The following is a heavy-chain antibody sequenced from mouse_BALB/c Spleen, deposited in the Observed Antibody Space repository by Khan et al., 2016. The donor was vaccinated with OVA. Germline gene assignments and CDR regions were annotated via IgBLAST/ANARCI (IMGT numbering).Heavy chain of an antibody. J-gene: IGHJ3*01. CDR2: INPSTGYT. Sequence: QVQLKQSGAELAKPGASVKMSCKASGYTFTSYWMHWVKQRPGQGLEWIGYINPSTGYTEYNQKFKDKATLTADKSSSTAYMELSSLTSEDSAVCECAIPAWFAYWGQGTLVTVSA. CDR1: GYTFTSYW. CDR3: AIPAWFAY. V-gene: IGHV1-7*01.